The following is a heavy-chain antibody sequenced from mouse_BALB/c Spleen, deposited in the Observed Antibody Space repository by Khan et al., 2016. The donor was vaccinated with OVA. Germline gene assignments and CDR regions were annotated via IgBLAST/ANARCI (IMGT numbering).Heavy chain of an antibody. V-gene: IGHV3-2*02. CDR2: INYSGNT. Sequence: EVQLKESGPGLVKPSQSLSLTCTVTGYSITSEYAWNWIRQFPGNKLEWMGYINYSGNTRFNPSLKSRTSITRDTSTNQFFLQLNSVTTEDTATYYGARKDYYDYDPFPYWGQGTLVTVSA. D-gene: IGHD2-4*01. J-gene: IGHJ3*01. CDR3: ARKDYYDYDPFPY. CDR1: GYSITSEYA.